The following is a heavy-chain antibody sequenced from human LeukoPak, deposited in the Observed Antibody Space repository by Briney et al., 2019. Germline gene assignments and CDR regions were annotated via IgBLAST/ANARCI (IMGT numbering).Heavy chain of an antibody. CDR2: INPSGGST. Sequence: ASVKVSCKASGYTFTSYYMHWVQQAPGQGLEWMGIINPSGGSTSYAQKFQGRVTMTRDMSTSTVYMELSSLRSEDTAVYYCARDQALSSGWYLSFDYWGQGTLVTVSS. V-gene: IGHV1-46*01. CDR3: ARDQALSSGWYLSFDY. J-gene: IGHJ4*02. D-gene: IGHD6-19*01. CDR1: GYTFTSYY.